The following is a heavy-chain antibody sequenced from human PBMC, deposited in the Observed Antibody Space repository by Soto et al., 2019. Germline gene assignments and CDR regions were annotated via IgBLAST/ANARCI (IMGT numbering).Heavy chain of an antibody. Sequence: NPSDTLSLTCTVSGGSISSYYWSWIRQPPGKGLEWIGYIYYSGSTNYNPSLKSRVTISVDTSKNQFSLKLSSVTAADTAVYYCARASRDTAMPHLDYWGQGTLVTVSS. V-gene: IGHV4-59*07. CDR3: ARASRDTAMPHLDY. CDR1: GGSISSYY. CDR2: IYYSGST. D-gene: IGHD5-18*01. J-gene: IGHJ4*02.